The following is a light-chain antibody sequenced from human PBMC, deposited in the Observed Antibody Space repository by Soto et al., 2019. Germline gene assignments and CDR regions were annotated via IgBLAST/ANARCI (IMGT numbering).Light chain of an antibody. CDR3: QQYAGAGT. Sequence: EIVLTQSPGTLSLSPGERATLSCRASESVSRNYIVWYQQKPGQAPRLLIYDASTRATGVPARFSGSGSGTDFTRTISRLEPKDLAVYSCQQYAGAGTFGQGTKVDIK. CDR2: DAS. CDR1: ESVSRNY. V-gene: IGKV3-20*01. J-gene: IGKJ1*01.